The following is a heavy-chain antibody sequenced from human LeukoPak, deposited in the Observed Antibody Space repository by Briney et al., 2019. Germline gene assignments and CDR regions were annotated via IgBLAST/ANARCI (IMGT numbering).Heavy chain of an antibody. CDR2: VSGSGDIT. CDR3: AKRYNYAFDI. V-gene: IGHV3-23*01. Sequence: ASVKVSCKASGYTFTSYDINWVRQAPGKGLEWVSLVSGSGDITYYADSVKGRFTIFRDNSKNTLYLQMNSLRAEDTAVYYCAKRYNYAFDIWGQGTMVTVSS. D-gene: IGHD5-24*01. CDR1: GYTFTSYD. J-gene: IGHJ3*02.